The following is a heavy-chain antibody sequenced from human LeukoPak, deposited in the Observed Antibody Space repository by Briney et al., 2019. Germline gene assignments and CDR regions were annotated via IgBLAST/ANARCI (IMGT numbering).Heavy chain of an antibody. CDR2: ISSSSSYI. Sequence: GGSLRLSCAASGFTFSSYSMNWVRQAPGKGLEWVSSISSSSSYIYYADSVKGRFTISRDNAKNSPYLQMNSLRAEDTAVYYCARKGVVPAAMDYWGQGTLVTVSS. J-gene: IGHJ4*02. D-gene: IGHD2-2*01. CDR1: GFTFSSYS. CDR3: ARKGVVPAAMDY. V-gene: IGHV3-21*01.